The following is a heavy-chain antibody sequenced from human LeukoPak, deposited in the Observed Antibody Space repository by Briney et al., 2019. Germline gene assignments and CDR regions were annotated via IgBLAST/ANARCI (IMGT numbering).Heavy chain of an antibody. V-gene: IGHV4-39*07. J-gene: IGHJ5*02. CDR1: XXXXSXXSXX. D-gene: IGHD4-11*01. CDR3: AREFIGTVTTPVRYNWFDP. Sequence: SEXXXLTXXXSXXXXSXXSXXWGXVRQPXGKGLEWIGSIYYSGSTYYNPSLKSRVTISVDTPKNQFSLKLSSVTAADTAVYYCAREFIGTVTTPVRYNWFDPWGQGTLVTVSS. CDR2: IYYSGST.